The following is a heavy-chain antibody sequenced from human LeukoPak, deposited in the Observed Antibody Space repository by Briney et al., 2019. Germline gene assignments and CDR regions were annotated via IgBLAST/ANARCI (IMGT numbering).Heavy chain of an antibody. CDR2: IYNSGST. CDR1: AGSISSYY. D-gene: IGHD3-16*02. V-gene: IGHV4-59*08. J-gene: IGHJ4*02. Sequence: SETLSLTCTVSAGSISSYYWSWIRQPPGRGREWIGYIYNSGSTNYNPSLRSRVTISVDTSKNHFSLKLNSVTAADTAVYYCARPLIRGYRYTFDYWGQGTLVTVPS. CDR3: ARPLIRGYRYTFDY.